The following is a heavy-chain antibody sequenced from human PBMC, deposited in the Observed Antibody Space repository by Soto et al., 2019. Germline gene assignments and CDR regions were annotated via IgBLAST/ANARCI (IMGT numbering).Heavy chain of an antibody. Sequence: GGSLRLSCAASGFTFSSYAMHWVRQAPGKGLEYVSAISSNGGSTYYANSVKGRFTISRDNSKNTLYLQMGSLRAEDMAVYYCARGAIVFWGYDLMGGHFDYWGQGTLVTVSS. CDR1: GFTFSSYA. CDR3: ARGAIVFWGYDLMGGHFDY. J-gene: IGHJ4*02. V-gene: IGHV3-64*01. D-gene: IGHD5-12*01. CDR2: ISSNGGST.